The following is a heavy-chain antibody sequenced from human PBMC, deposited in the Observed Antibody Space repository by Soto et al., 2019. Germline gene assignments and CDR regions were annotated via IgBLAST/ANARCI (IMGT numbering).Heavy chain of an antibody. CDR2: INPSGGAT. CDR1: GYTFTKYY. V-gene: IGHV1-46*01. Sequence: ASVKVSCKASGYTFTKYYIHWVRQAPGQGLQWLGIINPSGGATTYAHKFQGRVTMTRDTSTSTVFLELRSLRSEDTAIFYCATSRGPHDYGAXWGQGTLVTVSX. D-gene: IGHD4-17*01. CDR3: ATSRGPHDYGAX. J-gene: IGHJ4*02.